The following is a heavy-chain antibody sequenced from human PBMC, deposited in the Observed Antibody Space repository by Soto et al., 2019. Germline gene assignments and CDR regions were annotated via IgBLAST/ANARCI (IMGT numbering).Heavy chain of an antibody. V-gene: IGHV3-64D*06. CDR3: VRNLVTLVVATYGMDV. CDR1: GFTFSSYA. Sequence: EVQLVESGGGLVQPGGSLRLSCSASGFTFSSYAMHWVRQAPGKGLEYVSAISSNGGSTYYADSVKGRFTISRDNSKNTLYLQMSSLRAEDTAGYYCVRNLVTLVVATYGMDVWGQGTTVTVSS. CDR2: ISSNGGST. D-gene: IGHD2-15*01. J-gene: IGHJ6*02.